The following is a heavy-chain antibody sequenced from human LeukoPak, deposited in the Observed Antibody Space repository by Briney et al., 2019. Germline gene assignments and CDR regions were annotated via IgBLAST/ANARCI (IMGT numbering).Heavy chain of an antibody. CDR1: GFTFSSYA. CDR3: ARDPYNGAYSEGYYYYYMDV. V-gene: IGHV3-21*01. CDR2: ISGGVENR. J-gene: IGHJ6*03. D-gene: IGHD1-1*01. Sequence: GGSLRLSCAASGFTFSSYALSWVRQAPGKGLEWVSSISGGVENRYYADSVKGRFTISRDNAKNSLYLQMNSLRVEDTAIYYCARDPYNGAYSEGYYYYYMDVWGKGTTVTVSS.